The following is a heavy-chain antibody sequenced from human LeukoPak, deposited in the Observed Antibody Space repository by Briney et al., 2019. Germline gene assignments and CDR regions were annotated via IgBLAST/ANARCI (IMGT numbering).Heavy chain of an antibody. D-gene: IGHD3-10*01. J-gene: IGHJ4*02. V-gene: IGHV3-23*01. CDR1: GFTFSSYG. Sequence: GGSLRLSCAASGFTFSSYGMSWVRQAPGKGLEWVSAISGSGDSTYYADSVKGRFTISRDNSKNTLYLQMNSLRAEDTAVYYCAKDFWWFGELSGPFDYWGQGTLVTVSS. CDR3: AKDFWWFGELSGPFDY. CDR2: ISGSGDST.